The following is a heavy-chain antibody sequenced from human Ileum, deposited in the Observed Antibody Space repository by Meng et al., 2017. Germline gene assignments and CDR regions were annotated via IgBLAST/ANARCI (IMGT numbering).Heavy chain of an antibody. V-gene: IGHV6-1*01. CDR3: ARASRDCFDI. CDR2: TFYRSKWSN. Sequence: SQTLSLTCAISGDSVSSNSAAWSWIRQSPSRGLEWLGGTFYRSKWSNNYAVSVRSRIAINPDTSKNQFSLQLNSVTPEDAAVYYCARASRDCFDIWGQGTMVTVSS. D-gene: IGHD2-21*01. J-gene: IGHJ3*02. CDR1: GDSVSSNSAA.